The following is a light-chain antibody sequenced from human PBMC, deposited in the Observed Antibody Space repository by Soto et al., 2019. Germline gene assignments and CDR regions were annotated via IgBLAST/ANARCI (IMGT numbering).Light chain of an antibody. CDR3: SSYTSSSTLVV. Sequence: QSALTQPASVSGSPGQSITISCTGTSSDVGGYNYVSWYQQHPGKAPKLMIYDVSNRPSGVSNRFSGSKSGYTASLTISGLQAEDEADYYCSSYTSSSTLVVFGLGTKLTVL. CDR1: SSDVGGYNY. CDR2: DVS. J-gene: IGLJ2*01. V-gene: IGLV2-14*01.